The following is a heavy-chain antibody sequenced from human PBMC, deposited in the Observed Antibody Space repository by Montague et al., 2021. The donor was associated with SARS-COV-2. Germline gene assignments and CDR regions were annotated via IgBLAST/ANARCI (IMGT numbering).Heavy chain of an antibody. V-gene: IGHV6-1*01. CDR2: PYFGSKWYS. CDR3: VRYSGWFYFDF. Sequence: CAVSGDSVVNLSVTSDWHTPSLSSLRHFVCRPYFGSKWYSDYAPSVRGRLTVNPDASKNEFSLELNYVTPEDTAVYYCVRYSGWFYFDFWGQGTLVTVSS. CDR1: GDSVVNLSVT. J-gene: IGHJ4*02. D-gene: IGHD6-19*01.